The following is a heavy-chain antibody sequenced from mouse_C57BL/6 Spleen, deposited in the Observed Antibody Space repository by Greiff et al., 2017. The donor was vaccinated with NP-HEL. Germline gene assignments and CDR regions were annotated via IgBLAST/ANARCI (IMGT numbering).Heavy chain of an antibody. D-gene: IGHD1-1*01. CDR3: ARWYYGSSDYFDY. J-gene: IGHJ2*01. CDR2: IHPNSGST. V-gene: IGHV1-64*01. CDR1: GYTFTSYW. Sequence: QVHVKQPGAELVKPGASVKLSCKASGYTFTSYWMHWVKQRPGQGLEWIGMIHPNSGSTNYNEKFKSKATLTVDKSSSTAYMQLSSLTSEDSAVYYCARWYYGSSDYFDYWGQGTTLTVSS.